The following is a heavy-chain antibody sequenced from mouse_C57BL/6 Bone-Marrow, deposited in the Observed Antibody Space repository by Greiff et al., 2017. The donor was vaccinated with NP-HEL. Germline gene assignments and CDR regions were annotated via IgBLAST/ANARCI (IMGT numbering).Heavy chain of an antibody. J-gene: IGHJ1*03. D-gene: IGHD3-1*01. CDR3: ARIGWYFDV. CDR1: GYAFTNYL. V-gene: IGHV1-54*01. Sequence: VKLLESGAELVRPGTSVKVSCKASGYAFTNYLIEWVKQRPGQGLEWIGVINPGSGGTNYNEKFKGKATLTADKSSSTAYMQLSSLTSEDSAVYFCARIGWYFDVWGTGTTVTVSS. CDR2: INPGSGGT.